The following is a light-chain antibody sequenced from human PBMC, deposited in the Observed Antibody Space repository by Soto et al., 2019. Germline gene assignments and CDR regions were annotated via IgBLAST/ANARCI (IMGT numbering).Light chain of an antibody. Sequence: EIVLTQSPATLSLSPGERATLSFSASQSVSSYLALYQQKPGQAPRLLIYDASNRATGIPARFSGSWSGTDFTLTISSLEPEDFATYYCQHYNSYSEAFGQGTKVDIK. CDR2: DAS. CDR3: QHYNSYSEA. V-gene: IGKV3-11*01. CDR1: QSVSSY. J-gene: IGKJ1*01.